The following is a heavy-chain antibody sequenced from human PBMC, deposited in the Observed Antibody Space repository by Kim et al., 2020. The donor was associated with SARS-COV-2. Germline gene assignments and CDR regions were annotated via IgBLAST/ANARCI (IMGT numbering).Heavy chain of an antibody. Sequence: GGSLRLSCAASGFTFSSYWMHWVRQAPGKGRVWVAGIKSDGSSTLYADSVKGRFTISRDNAKNTLYLEMNSLRVEDTAVYYCVRAAGGGVWGKGTTVTV. CDR3: VRAAGGGV. CDR2: IKSDGSST. J-gene: IGHJ6*03. CDR1: GFTFSSYW. D-gene: IGHD2-15*01. V-gene: IGHV3-74*01.